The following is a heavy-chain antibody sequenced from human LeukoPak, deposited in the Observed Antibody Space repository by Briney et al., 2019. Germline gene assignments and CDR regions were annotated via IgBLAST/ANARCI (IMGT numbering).Heavy chain of an antibody. CDR2: IYPGDSDT. V-gene: IGHV5-51*01. J-gene: IGHJ5*02. CDR1: GYSFTSYW. Sequence: GESLKISCKGSGYSFTSYWIGWVRQMPGKGLEWMGIIYPGDSDTRYSPSFQGQVTISADKSISTAYLQWSSLKASDTAMYYCARLGDVGTAMAVNWFDPWGQGTLVTVSS. D-gene: IGHD5-18*01. CDR3: ARLGDVGTAMAVNWFDP.